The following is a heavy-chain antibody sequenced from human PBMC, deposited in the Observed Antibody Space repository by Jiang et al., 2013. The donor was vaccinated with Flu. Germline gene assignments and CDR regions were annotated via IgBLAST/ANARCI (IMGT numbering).Heavy chain of an antibody. CDR2: IKQDGSEK. CDR1: GFSFSSYW. CDR3: ARDPYSHNWYHRGFDL. Sequence: VQLLESGGGLVQPGGSLRLSCAASGFSFSSYWMSWVRQAPGKGLEWVTNIKQDGSEKYYVDSVKGRFTISRDNAKNLVYLQMNSLRADDTAVYYCARDPYSHNWYHRGFDLWGQGTLVTVSS. V-gene: IGHV3-7*03. J-gene: IGHJ4*02. D-gene: IGHD6-13*01.